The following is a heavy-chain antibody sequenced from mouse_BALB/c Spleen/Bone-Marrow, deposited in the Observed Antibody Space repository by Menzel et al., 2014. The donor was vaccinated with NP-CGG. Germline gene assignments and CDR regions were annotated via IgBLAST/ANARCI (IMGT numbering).Heavy chain of an antibody. CDR3: AREFTTATHWYFDV. CDR1: GFTFTDYY. D-gene: IGHD1-2*01. Sequence: EVKLVESGGGLVQPGGSLRLSCATSGFTFTDYYMSWVRQPPGKALEWLGFIRNKANGYTTEYSASVKGRFTISRDNSQSILYLQMNTLRAEDSATYYCAREFTTATHWYFDVWGAGTTVTVSS. V-gene: IGHV7-3*02. J-gene: IGHJ1*01. CDR2: IRNKANGYTT.